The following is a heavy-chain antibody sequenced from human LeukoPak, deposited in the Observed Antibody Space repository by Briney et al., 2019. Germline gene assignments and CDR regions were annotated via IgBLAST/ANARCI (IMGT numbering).Heavy chain of an antibody. D-gene: IGHD6-19*01. V-gene: IGHV3-23*01. CDR1: GFTFSSYA. J-gene: IGHJ4*02. Sequence: GGSLRLSCAASGFTFSSYAMSWVRQAPGKGLEWVSAISGSGGSTYYADSVKGRFTISRDNSKNTLYLQMNSLRAEDTAVYYCAKDQGQSIAVAGTDYWGQGTLVTVSS. CDR3: AKDQGQSIAVAGTDY. CDR2: ISGSGGST.